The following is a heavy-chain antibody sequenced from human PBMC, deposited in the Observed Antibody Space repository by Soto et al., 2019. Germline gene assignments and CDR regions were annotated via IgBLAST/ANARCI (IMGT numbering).Heavy chain of an antibody. V-gene: IGHV2-5*02. J-gene: IGHJ4*02. CDR1: GFSLTTYDIG. CDR2: IYWDDDK. Sequence: QITLKESGPTLVRPAQTLTLTCAFSGFSLTTYDIGVAWIRQPPGKALEWLALIYWDDDKRYSPSLKDRLAISKDTSRNQVGLTITNMDPGDTATYFCAHAGDYDLLTFDHWGPGTLVTVSS. D-gene: IGHD4-17*01. CDR3: AHAGDYDLLTFDH.